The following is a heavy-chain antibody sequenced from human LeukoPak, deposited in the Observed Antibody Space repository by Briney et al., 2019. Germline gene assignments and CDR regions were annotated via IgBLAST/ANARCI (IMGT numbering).Heavy chain of an antibody. J-gene: IGHJ4*02. CDR2: INPNSGGT. CDR3: ARSEYFYDSSGYYYSFDY. CDR1: GYTFTGYY. D-gene: IGHD3-22*01. Sequence: ASVKASCKASGYTFTGYYMHWVRQAPGQGLEWMGWINPNSGGTNYAQKFQGRVTMTRDTSISTAYMELSRLRSDDTAVYYCARSEYFYDSSGYYYSFDYWGQGTLVTVSS. V-gene: IGHV1-2*02.